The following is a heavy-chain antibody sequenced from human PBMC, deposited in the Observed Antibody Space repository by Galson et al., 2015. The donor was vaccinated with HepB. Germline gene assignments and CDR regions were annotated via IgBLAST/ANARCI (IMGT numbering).Heavy chain of an antibody. D-gene: IGHD1-1*01. CDR1: GFTFSSYW. V-gene: IGHV3-23*01. CDR3: AKVRRGQLERGGYYYMDV. CDR2: ISGSGGST. Sequence: SLRLSCAASGFTFSSYWMSWVRQAPGKGLEWVSAISGSGGSTYYADSVKGRFTISRDNSKNTLYLQMNSLRAEDTAVYYCAKVRRGQLERGGYYYMDVWGKGTTVTVSS. J-gene: IGHJ6*03.